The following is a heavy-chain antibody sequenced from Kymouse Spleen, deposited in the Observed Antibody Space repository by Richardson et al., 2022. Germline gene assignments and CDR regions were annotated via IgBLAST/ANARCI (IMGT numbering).Heavy chain of an antibody. CDR2: IKQDGSEK. CDR1: GFTFSSYW. CDR3: ARDVRITSQNIVGYYGSGSPITPYYGMDV. V-gene: IGHV3-7*01. Sequence: EVQLVESGGGLVQPGGSLRLSCAASGFTFSSYWMSWVRQAPGKGLEWVANIKQDGSEKYYVDSVKGRFTISRDNAKNSLYLQMNSLRAEDTAVYYCARDVRITSQNIVGYYGSGSPITPYYGMDVWGQGTTVTVSS. D-gene: IGHD3-10*01. J-gene: IGHJ6*02.